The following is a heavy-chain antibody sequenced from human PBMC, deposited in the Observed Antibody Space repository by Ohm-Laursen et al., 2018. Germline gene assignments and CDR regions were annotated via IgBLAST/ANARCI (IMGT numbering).Heavy chain of an antibody. V-gene: IGHV4-59*01. CDR2: IYYSGST. D-gene: IGHD4-23*01. CDR1: GGSISSYY. J-gene: IGHJ4*02. CDR3: ARVYYGGNLIFDY. Sequence: SETLSLTCTVSGGSISSYYWSWIRQPPGKGLEWIGYIYYSGSTNYNPSLKSRVTISVDTSKNQFSLKLSSVTAAGTAVYYCARVYYGGNLIFDYWGLGTLVTVSS.